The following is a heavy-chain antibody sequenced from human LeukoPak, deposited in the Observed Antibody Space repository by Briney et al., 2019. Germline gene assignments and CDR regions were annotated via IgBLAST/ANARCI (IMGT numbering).Heavy chain of an antibody. CDR2: IYPGDSET. V-gene: IGHV5-51*01. CDR1: GYSFTIYW. Sequence: GESLKISCKGSGYSFTIYWIGWVRQMPGKGLEWMGIIYPGDSETRYSPSFQGQVTISADKSISTAYLQWSRLKASDTAMYYCARPIQVLTGDRGRYAFDSWGQGIVVTVSS. CDR3: ARPIQVLTGDRGRYAFDS. J-gene: IGHJ3*02. D-gene: IGHD2-21*02.